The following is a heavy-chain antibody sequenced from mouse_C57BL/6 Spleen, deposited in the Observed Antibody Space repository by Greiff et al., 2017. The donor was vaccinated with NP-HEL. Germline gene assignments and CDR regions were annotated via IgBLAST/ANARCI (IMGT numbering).Heavy chain of an antibody. CDR3: ARSEGNYYAMDY. CDR2: INPNNGGT. V-gene: IGHV1-26*01. CDR1: GYTFTDYY. Sequence: VQLQQSGPELVKPGASVKISCKASGYTFTDYYMNWVKQSHGKSLEWIGDINPNNGGTSYNQKFKGKATLTVDKSSSTAYMELRSLTSEDSAVYYCARSEGNYYAMDYWGQGTSVTVSS. J-gene: IGHJ4*01.